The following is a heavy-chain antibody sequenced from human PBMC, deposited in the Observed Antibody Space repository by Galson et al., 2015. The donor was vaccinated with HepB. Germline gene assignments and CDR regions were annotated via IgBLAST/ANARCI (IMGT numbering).Heavy chain of an antibody. CDR1: GFTFSSYW. D-gene: IGHD5-24*01. V-gene: IGHV3-74*01. Sequence: SLRLSCAASGFTFSSYWMHWVRQAPGKGLVWVARINSDGRITSYADSVKGRFTISRDNAKNTLYLQMNSLRAEDTAVYYCAREGEWLQGDLDYWGQGTLVTVSS. CDR3: AREGEWLQGDLDY. J-gene: IGHJ4*02. CDR2: INSDGRIT.